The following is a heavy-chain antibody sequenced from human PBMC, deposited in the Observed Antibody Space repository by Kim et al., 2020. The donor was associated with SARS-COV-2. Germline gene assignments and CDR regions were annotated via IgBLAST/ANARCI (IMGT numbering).Heavy chain of an antibody. CDR3: AAEGSGYYHFDY. J-gene: IGHJ4*02. D-gene: IGHD3-3*01. V-gene: IGHV4-31*02. Sequence: SYNPSLKSRLTISVVPSKNQFSLKLSSVTAADTAVYYCAAEGSGYYHFDYWGQGTLVTVSS.